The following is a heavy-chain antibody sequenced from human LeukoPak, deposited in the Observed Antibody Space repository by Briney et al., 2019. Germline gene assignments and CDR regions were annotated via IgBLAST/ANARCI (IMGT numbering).Heavy chain of an antibody. CDR2: IRYDGSNK. V-gene: IGHV3-30*02. J-gene: IGHJ4*02. Sequence: GGSLRLSCAASGFTFSSYGMHWVRQAPGKGLEWVAYIRYDGSNKYYADSVKGRFTISRDISKNTLYLQMNSLRAEDTAVYYCAKDASYDILTGYYIGYFDYWGQGTLVTVSS. CDR3: AKDASYDILTGYYIGYFDY. CDR1: GFTFSSYG. D-gene: IGHD3-9*01.